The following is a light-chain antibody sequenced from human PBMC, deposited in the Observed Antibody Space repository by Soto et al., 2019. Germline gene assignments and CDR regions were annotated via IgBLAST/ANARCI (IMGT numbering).Light chain of an antibody. Sequence: SYELTQPPSVSVAPGKTARITCGGNNIGSKSVHWYQQKPGQAPVLVIYYDSDRPSGIPERFSGSKSGNTATLTISRVEAGEEADYYCQVWDSSSDHVVFGGGTKLTVL. CDR3: QVWDSSSDHVV. CDR1: NIGSKS. V-gene: IGLV3-21*04. J-gene: IGLJ2*01. CDR2: YDS.